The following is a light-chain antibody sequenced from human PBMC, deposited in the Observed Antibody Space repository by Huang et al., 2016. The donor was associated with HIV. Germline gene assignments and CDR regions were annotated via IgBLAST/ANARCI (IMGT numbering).Light chain of an antibody. J-gene: IGKJ5*01. CDR2: DES. Sequence: EIVLTQSPAALSLSPGETATLSCRASQSVSSYLAWYQQKPGQAPRLLLYDESKRATGLPARFSGSGSGSDFTLTISSLEPEDFAVYYCQQRSNWPPITFGQGTRLEIK. CDR3: QQRSNWPPIT. CDR1: QSVSSY. V-gene: IGKV3-11*01.